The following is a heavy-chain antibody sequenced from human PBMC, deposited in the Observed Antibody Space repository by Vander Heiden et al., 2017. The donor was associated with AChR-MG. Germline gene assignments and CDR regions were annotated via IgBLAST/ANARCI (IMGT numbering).Heavy chain of an antibody. CDR2: IRSSSSYI. J-gene: IGHJ4*02. D-gene: IGHD2-21*02. CDR3: ARDSYCGGDCPLGYFDY. Sequence: VQLVESGGGLVTPGGSLRLSCAASGFPPATYSMNWGRQAPEKGLEWVSSIRSSSSYIYYADSEKGRCTISRDNAKNSLYLQMNSLRAEDTAVYYCARDSYCGGDCPLGYFDYWGQGTLVTVSS. CDR1: GFPPATYS. V-gene: IGHV3-21*01.